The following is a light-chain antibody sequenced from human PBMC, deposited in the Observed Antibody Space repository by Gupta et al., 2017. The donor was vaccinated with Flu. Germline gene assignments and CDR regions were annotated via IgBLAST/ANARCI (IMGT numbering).Light chain of an antibody. CDR1: DSVSTD. V-gene: IGKV3-11*01. Sequence: PATLSLSLGDRVTLSCRASDSVSTDLAWYQQKPGQAPRLLIYDASNRATGTPARFSGSGSGTDFTLTISSLQPEDSAAYYCQYRRNWLFTFGPGTKVDIK. J-gene: IGKJ3*01. CDR3: QYRRNWLFT. CDR2: DAS.